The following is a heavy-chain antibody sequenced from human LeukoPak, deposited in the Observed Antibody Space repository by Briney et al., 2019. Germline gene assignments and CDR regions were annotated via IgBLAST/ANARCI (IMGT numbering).Heavy chain of an antibody. CDR1: GGSISSGSYY. D-gene: IGHD2-8*01. CDR3: ARDHCTNGVCSYYYYYYMDV. Sequence: PSETLSLTCTVSGGSISSGSYYWSWIQQPAGKGLEWIGRIYTSGSTNYNPSLKSRVTISVDTSKNQFSLKLSSVTAADTAVYYCARDHCTNGVCSYYYYYYMDVWGKGTTVTVSS. CDR2: IYTSGST. V-gene: IGHV4-61*02. J-gene: IGHJ6*03.